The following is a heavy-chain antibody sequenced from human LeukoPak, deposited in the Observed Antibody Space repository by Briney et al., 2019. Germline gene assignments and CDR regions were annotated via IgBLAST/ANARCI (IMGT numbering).Heavy chain of an antibody. CDR3: ARVGGSDGYPYYFDY. CDR1: GFTFSSYW. J-gene: IGHJ4*02. V-gene: IGHV3-74*01. CDR2: INSDGSST. Sequence: GGSLRLSCAASGFTFSSYWMHWVRQAPGKGLVWVSRINSDGSSTSYADSVKGRFTISRDNAKNTLYLQTNSLRAEDTAVYYCARVGGSDGYPYYFDYWGQGTLVTVSS. D-gene: IGHD5-24*01.